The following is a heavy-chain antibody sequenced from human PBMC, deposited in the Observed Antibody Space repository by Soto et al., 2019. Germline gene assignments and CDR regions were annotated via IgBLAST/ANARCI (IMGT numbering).Heavy chain of an antibody. V-gene: IGHV3-48*01. CDR3: ARGACSGGSCYPCNQYFDY. D-gene: IGHD2-15*01. CDR1: GFTFSTYS. J-gene: IGHJ4*02. Sequence: HPGGSLRLSCAASGFTFSTYSMNWVRQAPGKGLEWVSYISSSSSTIYFADSVRGRFTISRDNAKNSLYLQMNSLRAEDTAVYYCARGACSGGSCYPCNQYFDYWGQGTLVTVSS. CDR2: ISSSSSTI.